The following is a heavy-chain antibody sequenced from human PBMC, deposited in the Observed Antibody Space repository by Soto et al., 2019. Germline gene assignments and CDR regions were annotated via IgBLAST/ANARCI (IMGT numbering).Heavy chain of an antibody. CDR1: SYTLSKYN. V-gene: IGHV1-46*01. CDR2: IRPSGENT. Sequence: ASVKVSCKASSYTLSKYNIHWLRQAPGQGLEWLGIIRPSGENTGYAQRFQGRVTVTRDTSTSTVYMELTSLKSDDTGVYYCAKEPKESFYFDFSCQGILVTLSS. CDR3: AKEPKESFYFDF. D-gene: IGHD3-10*01. J-gene: IGHJ4*02.